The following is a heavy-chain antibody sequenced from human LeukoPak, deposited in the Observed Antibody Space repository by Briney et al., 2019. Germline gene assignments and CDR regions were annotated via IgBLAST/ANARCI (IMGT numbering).Heavy chain of an antibody. CDR1: GYTFTSYY. J-gene: IGHJ2*01. V-gene: IGHV1-46*01. CDR3: ARFYSSGWYFDL. Sequence: APVKVSCKASGYTFTSYYMHWVRQAPGQGLEWMGIINPSGGSTSYAQKFQGRVTMTRDTSTSTVYMELSSLRSEDTAVYYCARFYSSGWYFDLWGRGTLVTVSS. D-gene: IGHD6-19*01. CDR2: INPSGGST.